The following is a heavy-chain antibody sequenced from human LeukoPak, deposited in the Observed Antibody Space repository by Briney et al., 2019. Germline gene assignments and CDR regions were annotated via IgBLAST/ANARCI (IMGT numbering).Heavy chain of an antibody. J-gene: IGHJ6*02. V-gene: IGHV3-48*01. D-gene: IGHD2-15*01. CDR3: ARDSGRGYGMDV. Sequence: GGSLRLSCAASGFTFSSSSMNWVRQAPGKGLQWVSYISTFNTAIYYADSVKGRFTISRDSAKNSLSLQMNSLRAEDTAVYYCARDSGRGYGMDVWGQGTTVTVSS. CDR1: GFTFSSSS. CDR2: ISTFNTAI.